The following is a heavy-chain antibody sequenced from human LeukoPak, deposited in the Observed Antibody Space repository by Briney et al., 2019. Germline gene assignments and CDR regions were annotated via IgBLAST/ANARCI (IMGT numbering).Heavy chain of an antibody. CDR1: GGSISGSDYY. CDR3: ASRGDDSSGYLHY. J-gene: IGHJ4*02. CDR2: IYYSGNT. Sequence: SETLSLTCTVSGGSISGSDYYWTWIRQPPGKGLEWIASIYYSGNTLYNPSLKSRVTISVDTSKNQFSLKLSSVTAADTAVYYCASRGDDSSGYLHYWGQGTLVTVSS. V-gene: IGHV4-39*07. D-gene: IGHD3-22*01.